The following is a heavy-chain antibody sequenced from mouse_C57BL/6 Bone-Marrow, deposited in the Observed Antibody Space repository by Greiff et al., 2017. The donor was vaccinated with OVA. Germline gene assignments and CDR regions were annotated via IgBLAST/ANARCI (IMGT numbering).Heavy chain of an antibody. CDR1: GFTFSSYG. J-gene: IGHJ2*01. CDR3: ARQSYGNYEN. D-gene: IGHD2-1*01. V-gene: IGHV5-6*01. CDR2: ISSGGSYT. Sequence: EVKLVESGGDLVKPGGSLKLSCAASGFTFSSYGMSWVRQTPDKRLEWVATISSGGSYTYYPDSVKGRFTISRDNAKNTLYLQMSSLKSEDTAMYYCARQSYGNYENWGKGTTLTVSS.